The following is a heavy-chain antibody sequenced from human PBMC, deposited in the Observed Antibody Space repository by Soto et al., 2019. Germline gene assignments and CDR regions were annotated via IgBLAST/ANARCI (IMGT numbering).Heavy chain of an antibody. CDR2: IYYSGST. V-gene: IGHV4-59*01. D-gene: IGHD6-6*01. CDR3: ARDQGSSGNWFDP. CDR1: GGSISSYY. Sequence: SETLSLTCTVSGGSISSYYWSWIRQPPGKGLEWIGYIYYSGSTNYNPSLKSRVTISVDTSKNQFSLKLSSVTAADTAVYYCARDQGSSGNWFDPWGQGTLVTVSS. J-gene: IGHJ5*02.